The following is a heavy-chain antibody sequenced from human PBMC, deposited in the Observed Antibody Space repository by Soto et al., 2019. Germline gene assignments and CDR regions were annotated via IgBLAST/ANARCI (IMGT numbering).Heavy chain of an antibody. J-gene: IGHJ6*02. CDR1: GGSISSYY. V-gene: IGHV4-59*01. D-gene: IGHD3-22*01. CDR3: ARVSDDSSGYYYYYYGMDV. CDR2: IYYSGST. Sequence: KAWETLSLTSTVSGGSISSYYWSWIWQPPGKGLEWIGYIYYSGSTNYNPSLKSRVTISVDTSKNQFSLKLSSVNAADTAVYYCARVSDDSSGYYYYYYGMDVWGQGTTVTVSS.